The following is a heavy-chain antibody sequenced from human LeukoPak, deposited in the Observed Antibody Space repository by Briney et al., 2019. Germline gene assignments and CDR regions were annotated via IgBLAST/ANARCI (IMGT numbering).Heavy chain of an antibody. Sequence: GGSLRLSCAASGFTFSSYWMHWVRQAPGKRLVWVSRINGDGSSATYADSVKGRFTISRDSAKNTVYLQMNSLRAEDTAVYYCAGPQHGDLYAFDIWGQGTMVTVSS. J-gene: IGHJ3*02. CDR2: INGDGSSA. CDR3: AGPQHGDLYAFDI. CDR1: GFTFSSYW. D-gene: IGHD4-17*01. V-gene: IGHV3-74*01.